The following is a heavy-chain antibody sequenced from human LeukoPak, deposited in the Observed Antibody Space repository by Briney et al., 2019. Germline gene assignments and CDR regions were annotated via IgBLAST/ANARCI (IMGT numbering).Heavy chain of an antibody. Sequence: GESLKISCKASGYNLSNYWIAWVRLMPGKGLEWMGIIYPGDSDTRYSPSFQGQVTISADKSISTAYLQWSSLKASDTAMYYCTRQLWDYYDSSDSPLDYWGQGTLVTVSS. CDR3: TRQLWDYYDSSDSPLDY. V-gene: IGHV5-51*01. D-gene: IGHD3-22*01. CDR2: IYPGDSDT. J-gene: IGHJ4*02. CDR1: GYNLSNYW.